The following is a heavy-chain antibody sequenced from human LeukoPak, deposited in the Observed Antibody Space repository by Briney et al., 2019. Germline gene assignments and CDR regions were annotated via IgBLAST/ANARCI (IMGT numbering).Heavy chain of an antibody. D-gene: IGHD3-22*01. J-gene: IGHJ3*02. V-gene: IGHV4-61*01. CDR3: ARSHDSSGYYSMGAFDI. CDR2: IYYSGST. Sequence: PSQTLSLTCTVSGGSISSGSYYWSWIRQPPGKGLEWIGYIYYSGSTNYNPSLKSRVTISVDTSKNQFSLKLSSVTAADTAVYYCARSHDSSGYYSMGAFDIWGQGTMVTVSS. CDR1: GGSISSGSYY.